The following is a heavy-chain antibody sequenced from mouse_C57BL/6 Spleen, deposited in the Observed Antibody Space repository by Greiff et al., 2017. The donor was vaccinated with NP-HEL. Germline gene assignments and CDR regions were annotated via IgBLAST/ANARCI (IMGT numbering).Heavy chain of an antibody. V-gene: IGHV3-6*01. CDR1: GYSITSGYY. D-gene: IGHD2-5*01. J-gene: IGHJ4*01. Sequence: EVKLEESGPGLVKPSQSLSLTCSVTGYSITSGYYWNWIRQFPGNKLEWMGYISYDGSNNYNPSLKNRISITRDTSKNQFLLKLNSVTTEDTATYYCARKPASYSNYDAMDYWGQGTSVTVSS. CDR2: ISYDGSN. CDR3: ARKPASYSNYDAMDY.